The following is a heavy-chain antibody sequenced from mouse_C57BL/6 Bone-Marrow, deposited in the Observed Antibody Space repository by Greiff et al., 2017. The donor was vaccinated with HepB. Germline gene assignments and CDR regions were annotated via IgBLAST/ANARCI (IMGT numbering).Heavy chain of an antibody. CDR3: ARHDYGGYFDV. D-gene: IGHD1-1*01. CDR2: ISSGGSYT. J-gene: IGHJ1*03. Sequence: EVKLVESGGDLVKPGGSLKLSCAASGFTFSSYGMSWVRQTPDKRLEWVATISSGGSYTYYPDSVKGRFTISRDNAKNTLYLQMSSLKSEDTAMYYCARHDYGGYFDVWGTGTTVTGSS. CDR1: GFTFSSYG. V-gene: IGHV5-6*01.